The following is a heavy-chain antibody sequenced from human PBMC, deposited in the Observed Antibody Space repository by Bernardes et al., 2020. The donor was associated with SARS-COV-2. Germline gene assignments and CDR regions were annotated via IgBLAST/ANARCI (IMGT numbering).Heavy chain of an antibody. CDR1: GGSFSGYY. Sequence: SETLSLTCAVSGGSFSGYYWGWIRKPPGKGLEWIGEINHAGSTNYNPSLKSRVTISLDTSKNQFSLKVTSMTAADTALYYCMRSKATRTDVWGQGALVTVSS. D-gene: IGHD4-17*01. CDR3: MRSKATRTDV. J-gene: IGHJ4*02. V-gene: IGHV4-34*01. CDR2: INHAGST.